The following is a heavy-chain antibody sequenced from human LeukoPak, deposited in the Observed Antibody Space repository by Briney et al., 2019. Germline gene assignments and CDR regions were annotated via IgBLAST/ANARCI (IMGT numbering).Heavy chain of an antibody. V-gene: IGHV3-23*01. CDR2: ISGTGGTT. CDR3: AKGPTYYYGSGSYYWGY. D-gene: IGHD3-10*01. CDR1: GFTFSSYA. Sequence: PGGSLRLSCAASGFTFSSYAMSWVRQAPGKGLEWVSAISGTGGTTYYADSVKGRFTISRDNSKNTLYLQMNSLRAEDTAVYYCAKGPTYYYGSGSYYWGYWGQGTLVTVSS. J-gene: IGHJ4*02.